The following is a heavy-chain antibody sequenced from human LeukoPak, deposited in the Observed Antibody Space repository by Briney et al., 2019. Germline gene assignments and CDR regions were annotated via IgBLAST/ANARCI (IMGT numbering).Heavy chain of an antibody. J-gene: IGHJ4*02. V-gene: IGHV3-15*01. Sequence: GGSLRLSCVASGFTFSNAWMSWVRQAPGKGLEWVGRIKNRADGETIDYAAPVKGRFIMSRDDSKNILYLQMNSLKAEDTGVYYCTRSSYTNSWFFYWGQGSLVTVSS. CDR3: TRSSYTNSWFFY. D-gene: IGHD2-8*01. CDR2: IKNRADGETI. CDR1: GFTFSNAW.